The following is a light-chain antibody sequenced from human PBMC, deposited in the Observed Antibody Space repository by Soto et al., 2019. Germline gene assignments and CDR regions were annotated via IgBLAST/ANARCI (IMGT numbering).Light chain of an antibody. CDR1: QSISRY. CDR3: QQYNNWPTWT. Sequence: IVLTQSPGTLSLSPGERTTLSCRASQSISRYLAWYQQKPGQGPRLLIYGASSRATGIPARFSGSGSGTEFTLTISSLQSEDFAVYYCQQYNNWPTWTFGQGTKVDIK. V-gene: IGKV3-15*01. CDR2: GAS. J-gene: IGKJ1*01.